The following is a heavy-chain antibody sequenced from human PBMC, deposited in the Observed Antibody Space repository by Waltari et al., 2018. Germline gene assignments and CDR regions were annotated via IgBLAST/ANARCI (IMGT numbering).Heavy chain of an antibody. J-gene: IGHJ5*02. CDR3: ARVTYEGWFDP. Sequence: QVQLQESGPGLVKPSETLSLTCAVSGYSISSGYYWGWIRQPPGKGLEWIGSISHSGSTYYNPSLKSRVTISVDTSKNQFSLKLSSVTAADTAVYYCARVTYEGWFDPWGQGTLVTVSS. D-gene: IGHD3-3*01. CDR1: GYSISSGYY. V-gene: IGHV4-38-2*01. CDR2: ISHSGST.